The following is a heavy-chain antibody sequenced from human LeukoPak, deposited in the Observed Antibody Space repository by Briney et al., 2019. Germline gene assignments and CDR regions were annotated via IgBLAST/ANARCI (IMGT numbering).Heavy chain of an antibody. D-gene: IGHD1-26*01. CDR1: GDSINRGSYY. Sequence: SETLSLTCTVSGDSINRGSYYWGWIRQPPGKGLEWIGTLYYSGDTYYTPSLKSRATISIDTSNNQFSLELSSVTATDTAVYFCATNRAGTYDRPFDIWGQGTMVTVSS. V-gene: IGHV4-39*01. CDR3: ATNRAGTYDRPFDI. J-gene: IGHJ3*02. CDR2: LYYSGDT.